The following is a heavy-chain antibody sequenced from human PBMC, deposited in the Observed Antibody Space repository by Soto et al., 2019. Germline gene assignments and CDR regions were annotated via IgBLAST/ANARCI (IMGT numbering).Heavy chain of an antibody. CDR2: ISYDGSNK. CDR3: AKGGYGSSWFNPGDN. CDR1: GFTFSSNG. D-gene: IGHD6-13*01. Sequence: QVQLVESGGGVVQPGRSLRLSCVASGFTFSSNGMHWVRQAPGKGLAWVAVISYDGSNKFYADSVKGRFTISRDNSKNKLFLQMTSLRAEDTAVYYCAKGGYGSSWFNPGDNWGQGTLVTVSS. V-gene: IGHV3-30*18. J-gene: IGHJ4*02.